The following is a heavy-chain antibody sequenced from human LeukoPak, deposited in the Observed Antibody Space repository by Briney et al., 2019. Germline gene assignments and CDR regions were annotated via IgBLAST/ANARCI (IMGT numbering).Heavy chain of an antibody. V-gene: IGHV3-7*01. CDR1: GFTFSSYW. J-gene: IGHJ3*02. CDR2: IKQDGSEK. D-gene: IGHD6-13*01. Sequence: GGSLRLSCAASGFTFSSYWMSWVRQAPGKGLEWVANIKQDGSEKYYVDSVKGRFTISRDNAKNSLYLQMSSLRAEDTAVYYCARDVSQQQLVRVGAFDIWGQGTMVTVSS. CDR3: ARDVSQQQLVRVGAFDI.